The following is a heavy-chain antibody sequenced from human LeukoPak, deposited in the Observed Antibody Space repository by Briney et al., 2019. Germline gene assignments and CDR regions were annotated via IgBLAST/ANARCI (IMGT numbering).Heavy chain of an antibody. Sequence: GGSLRLSCAASGFTFSSYAISWVRQAPGQGLEWMGGIIPIFGTANYAQKFQGRVTITTDESTSTAYMELSSLRSEDTAVYYCASRIAARHDEAFDIWGQGTMVTVSS. CDR1: GFTFSSYA. CDR2: IIPIFGTA. D-gene: IGHD6-6*01. V-gene: IGHV1-69*05. J-gene: IGHJ3*02. CDR3: ASRIAARHDEAFDI.